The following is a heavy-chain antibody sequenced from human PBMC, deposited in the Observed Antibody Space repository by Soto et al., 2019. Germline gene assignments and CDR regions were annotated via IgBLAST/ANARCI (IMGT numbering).Heavy chain of an antibody. J-gene: IGHJ4*02. CDR2: ISYDGSDK. D-gene: IGHD3-10*01. Sequence: GGSLRLSCAASGFTFSSYGMHWVRQAPGKGLEWVAVISYDGSDKYYADSVKGRFTISRDNSKNTLYLQMNSLRAEDTAVYYCAKVRVLLWFGELDYWGQGTLVTVSS. V-gene: IGHV3-30*18. CDR1: GFTFSSYG. CDR3: AKVRVLLWFGELDY.